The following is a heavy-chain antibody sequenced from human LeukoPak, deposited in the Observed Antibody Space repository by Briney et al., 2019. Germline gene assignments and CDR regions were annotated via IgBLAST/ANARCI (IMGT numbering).Heavy chain of an antibody. Sequence: SETLSLTCNVSGGSISSGGLYWSWIRQHPEKGLEWIGYIYYSGSTYYNPSLKSRVTISVDTSKTQFSLKLSSVTAADTAVYYCARGGDYVRYFDYWGQGTMVAVSS. CDR2: IYYSGST. D-gene: IGHD4-17*01. CDR3: ARGGDYVRYFDY. J-gene: IGHJ4*02. CDR1: GGSISSGGLY. V-gene: IGHV4-31*03.